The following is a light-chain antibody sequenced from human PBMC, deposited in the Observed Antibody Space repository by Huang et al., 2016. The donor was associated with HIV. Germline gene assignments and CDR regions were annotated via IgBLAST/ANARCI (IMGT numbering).Light chain of an antibody. J-gene: IGKJ2*01. CDR2: DAS. Sequence: ETVLTQSPATLSLSPGERATLSCRASQSVSSYLAWYHYNPGQDPRPLIYDASNRATGIQARFSGSGSGTDCTLTISSLEPEDSAVYYCHQRTNWPPATFGQGTRLEIK. V-gene: IGKV3-11*01. CDR1: QSVSSY. CDR3: HQRTNWPPAT.